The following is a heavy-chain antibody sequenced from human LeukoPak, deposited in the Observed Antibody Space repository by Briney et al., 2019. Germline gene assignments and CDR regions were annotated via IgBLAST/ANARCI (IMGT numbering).Heavy chain of an antibody. J-gene: IGHJ5*02. CDR2: IPSDGSST. CDR1: GFTFSSYW. CDR3: TSLYQVVPS. V-gene: IGHV3-74*01. D-gene: IGHD2-15*01. Sequence: GGSLRLSCAASGFTFSSYWMHWVRQAPGKGLVWVSGIPSDGSSTNYADSVRGRFTMSRDNAKNKLYLQINSLRAEDTAVYYCTSLYQVVPSWGQGTLVTVSS.